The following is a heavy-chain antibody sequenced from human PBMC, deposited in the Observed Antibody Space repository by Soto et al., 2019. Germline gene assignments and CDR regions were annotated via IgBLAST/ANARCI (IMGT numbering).Heavy chain of an antibody. V-gene: IGHV1-2*04. CDR3: ARVLGIAAAGGYYYGMDV. D-gene: IGHD6-13*01. CDR2: INPNSGGT. Sequence: EASVKVSCKXSGYTFTGYYIHWVRQAPGQGLEWMGWINPNSGGTNYAPKFQGWVTMTRDTSISTAYMDLSRLRSDDTAVYYCARVLGIAAAGGYYYGMDVWGQGTTVTSP. CDR1: GYTFTGYY. J-gene: IGHJ6*02.